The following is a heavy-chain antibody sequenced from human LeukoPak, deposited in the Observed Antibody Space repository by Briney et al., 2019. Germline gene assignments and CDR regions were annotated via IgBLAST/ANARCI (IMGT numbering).Heavy chain of an antibody. CDR3: ARHEQLLWFGEY. Sequence: PGGSLRLSCAASGFTFSSYGMHWVRQAPGKGLEWVAVIWYDGSNKYYADSVKGRFTISRDNSKNTLYLQMNSLRAEDTAVYYCARHEQLLWFGEYWGQGTLVTVSS. CDR2: IWYDGSNK. CDR1: GFTFSSYG. D-gene: IGHD3-10*01. J-gene: IGHJ4*02. V-gene: IGHV3-33*01.